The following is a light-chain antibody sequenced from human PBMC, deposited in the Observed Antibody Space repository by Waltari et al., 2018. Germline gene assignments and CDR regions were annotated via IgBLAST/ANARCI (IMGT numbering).Light chain of an antibody. V-gene: IGKV1-39*01. Sequence: DIQMTQSPSSLSASVGDSVTITCRASQSISSYLNWYQQKPGKAPKLLIYAASSLQSVVPSRFSGSGSGTDFTLTISSLQPEDFATYYCQQSYSTPFTFGPGTKVDIK. CDR3: QQSYSTPFT. CDR1: QSISSY. J-gene: IGKJ3*01. CDR2: AAS.